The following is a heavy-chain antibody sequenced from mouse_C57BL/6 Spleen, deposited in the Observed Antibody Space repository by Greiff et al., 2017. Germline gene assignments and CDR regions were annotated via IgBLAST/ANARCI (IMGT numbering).Heavy chain of an antibody. CDR3: AISPSGSSYFAD. D-gene: IGHD1-1*01. V-gene: IGHV1-55*01. J-gene: IGHJ3*01. Sequence: VQLQQPGAELVKPGASVKMSCKASGYTFTSYWITWVKQRPGQGLEWIGDIYPGSGSTNYNEKFKNKATLTVDTSSSTSYMQLSSLTSEYSAVYYCAISPSGSSYFADWGQGTLVTVSA. CDR2: IYPGSGST. CDR1: GYTFTSYW.